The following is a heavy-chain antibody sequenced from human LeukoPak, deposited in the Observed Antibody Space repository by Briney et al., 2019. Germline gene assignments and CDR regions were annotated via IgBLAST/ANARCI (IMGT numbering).Heavy chain of an antibody. Sequence: GASVKVSCKASGYTFTGYYMHWVRQAPGQGLEWMGGIIPIFGTANYAQKFQGRVTITADKSTSTAYMELSSLRSEDTAVYYCARYMTTVTLDAFDIWGQGTMVTVSS. CDR2: IIPIFGTA. CDR3: ARYMTTVTLDAFDI. J-gene: IGHJ3*02. V-gene: IGHV1-69*06. D-gene: IGHD4-17*01. CDR1: GYTFTGYY.